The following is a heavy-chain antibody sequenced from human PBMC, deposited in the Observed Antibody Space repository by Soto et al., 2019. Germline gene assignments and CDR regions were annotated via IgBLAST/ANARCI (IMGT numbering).Heavy chain of an antibody. D-gene: IGHD1-1*01. J-gene: IGHJ6*02. V-gene: IGHV4-61*01. CDR1: GGSVSSGSYY. CDR2: IYYSGST. CDR3: ARGGPRDWTSGYYYGMDV. Sequence: SETLSLTCTVSGGSVSSGSYYWSWIRQPPGKGLEWIGYIYYSGSTNYNPSLKSRVTISVDTSKNQFSLKLSSVTAADTAVYYCARGGPRDWTSGYYYGMDVWGQGTTVTVYS.